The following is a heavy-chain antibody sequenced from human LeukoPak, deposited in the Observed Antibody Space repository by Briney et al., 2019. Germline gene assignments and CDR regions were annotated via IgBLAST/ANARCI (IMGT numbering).Heavy chain of an antibody. D-gene: IGHD4-17*01. CDR3: ARANYGDYGDNWFDP. V-gene: IGHV4-4*02. CDR2: IYHSGST. Sequence: PSETLSLTCAVSGGSISSSNWWSWVRQPPGKGLEWIGEIYHSGSTNYNPSLKSRVTISVDKSKNQFSLKLSSVTAADTAVYYCARANYGDYGDNWFDPWGQGTLVTVSS. J-gene: IGHJ5*02. CDR1: GGSISSSNW.